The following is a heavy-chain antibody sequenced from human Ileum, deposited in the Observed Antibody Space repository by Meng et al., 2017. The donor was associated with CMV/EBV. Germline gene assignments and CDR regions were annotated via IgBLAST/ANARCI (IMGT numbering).Heavy chain of an antibody. CDR3: ARESGSSGRAGYFDY. CDR1: GFIFSNYV. V-gene: IGHV3-64*02. D-gene: IGHD6-19*01. Sequence: SGFIFSNYVIHWVRQAPGEVLEYVSAISTDGGRTHYADSVKDRFIISRDDSKNTLYLQMGSLRAEDMAIYYCARESGSSGRAGYFDYWGQGSLVTVSS. CDR2: ISTDGGRT. J-gene: IGHJ4*02.